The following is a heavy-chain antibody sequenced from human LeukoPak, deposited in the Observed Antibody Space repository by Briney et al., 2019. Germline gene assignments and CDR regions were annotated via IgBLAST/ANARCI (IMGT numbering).Heavy chain of an antibody. J-gene: IGHJ4*02. CDR2: IYYSGST. CDR3: ARGGQLWFDY. Sequence: KPSETLSLTCTVSGGSISSYYWSWIRQPPGKGLEWIGYIYYSGSTNYNPSLKSRVTISVDTSKNQFSLKLSPVAAADTAVYYCARGGQLWFDYWGQGTLVTVSS. V-gene: IGHV4-59*01. D-gene: IGHD5-18*01. CDR1: GGSISSYY.